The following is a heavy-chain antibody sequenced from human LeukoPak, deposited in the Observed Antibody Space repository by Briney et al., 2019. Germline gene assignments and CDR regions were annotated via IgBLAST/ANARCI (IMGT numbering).Heavy chain of an antibody. CDR1: GFTFSNHN. Sequence: GGSLRLSCAASGFTFSNHNMNWVRQAPGKGLEWVSSINSRSNYIYYADSVKGRFTISRDNAKNSLYLQMNSLGAEDTALYHCARNNGMDVWGQGTTVIVSS. J-gene: IGHJ6*02. CDR3: ARNNGMDV. CDR2: INSRSNYI. V-gene: IGHV3-21*04.